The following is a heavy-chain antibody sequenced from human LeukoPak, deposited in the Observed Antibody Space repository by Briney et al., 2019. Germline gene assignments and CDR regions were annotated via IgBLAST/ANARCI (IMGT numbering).Heavy chain of an antibody. CDR2: TYTSGIT. V-gene: IGHV4-4*08. CDR3: ARVWDQYYYYMDV. Sequence: SETLSLTCTVSGDSISSYYWSWIRQPPGKGLEWIGYTYTSGITNYNPSLKSRVTISEDTSKNQFSLKLSSVTAADTAVYYCARVWDQYYYYMDVWGKGTTVTVS. D-gene: IGHD3-16*01. J-gene: IGHJ6*03. CDR1: GDSISSYY.